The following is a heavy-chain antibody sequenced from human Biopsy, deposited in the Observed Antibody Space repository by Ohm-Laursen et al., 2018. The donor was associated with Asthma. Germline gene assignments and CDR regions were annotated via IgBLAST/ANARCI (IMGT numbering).Heavy chain of an antibody. CDR1: GLTFRNYG. CDR3: PRAISSSWWAVEY. Sequence: SLRLSCAASGLTFRNYGLHWVRQAPGKGLEWVALISYDGSTQYYADSVKGRFTISRDNSKNTLYLQMNSLRAEDTAVYYCPRAISSSWWAVEYWGQGTLVTVSS. J-gene: IGHJ4*02. D-gene: IGHD6-6*01. CDR2: ISYDGSTQ. V-gene: IGHV3-30*03.